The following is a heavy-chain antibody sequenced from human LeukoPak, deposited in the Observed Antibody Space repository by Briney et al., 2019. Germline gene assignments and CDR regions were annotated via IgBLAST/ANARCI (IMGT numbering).Heavy chain of an antibody. Sequence: SPSETLSLTCTVSGYSISSGYYWGWIRQPPGKGLEWIGSIYHSGSTYYNPSLKSRVTISVDTSKNQFSLKLSSVTAADTAVYYCARVWRPHDAFDIWGQGTMVTVSS. CDR3: ARVWRPHDAFDI. CDR2: IYHSGST. J-gene: IGHJ3*02. CDR1: GYSISSGYY. D-gene: IGHD3-3*01. V-gene: IGHV4-38-2*02.